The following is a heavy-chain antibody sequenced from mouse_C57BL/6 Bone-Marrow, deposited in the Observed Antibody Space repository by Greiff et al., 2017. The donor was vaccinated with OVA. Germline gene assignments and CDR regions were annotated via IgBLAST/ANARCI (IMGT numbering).Heavy chain of an antibody. Sequence: VKLMESGPGLVAPSQSLSITCTVSGFSLTSYAISWVRQPPGKGLEWLGVIWTGGGTNYNSALKSRLSISKDNSKSQVFLKMNSLQTDDTARYYCARNRGIYYYGSSYYFDYWGQGTTLTVSS. D-gene: IGHD1-1*01. CDR2: IWTGGGT. CDR1: GFSLTSYA. V-gene: IGHV2-9-1*01. J-gene: IGHJ2*01. CDR3: ARNRGIYYYGSSYYFDY.